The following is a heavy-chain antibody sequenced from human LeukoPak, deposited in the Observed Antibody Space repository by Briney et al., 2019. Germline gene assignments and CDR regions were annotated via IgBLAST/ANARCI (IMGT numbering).Heavy chain of an antibody. Sequence: PGGSLRLSRTTSGFIFGDYNMNWVRQAPGKGLEWVGYIRAKIHDGTTDFAASVKGRFTISRDDSKSIAYLQMTSMKSEDKAVYYCSRGQKDPYGPEFDYWGQGTLVTVSS. CDR1: GFIFGDYN. D-gene: IGHD3-10*01. J-gene: IGHJ4*02. V-gene: IGHV3-49*04. CDR2: IRAKIHDGTT. CDR3: SRGQKDPYGPEFDY.